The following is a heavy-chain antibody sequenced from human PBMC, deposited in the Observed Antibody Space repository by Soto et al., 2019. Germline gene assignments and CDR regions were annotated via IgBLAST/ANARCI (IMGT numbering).Heavy chain of an antibody. V-gene: IGHV4-30-4*01. J-gene: IGHJ6*02. CDR1: GGSISSGDYY. CDR2: IYYSGST. Sequence: QVQLQESGPGLMKPSQTLSLTCTVSGGSISSGDYYWSWIRQPPGKGLEWIGYIYYSGSTYYNPSLKSRVTISVATSKNQFSLKLSSVTAADTAVYYCARDNRRAQYYYGSGKVIYYYYGMDVWGQGTTVTVSS. CDR3: ARDNRRAQYYYGSGKVIYYYYGMDV. D-gene: IGHD3-10*01.